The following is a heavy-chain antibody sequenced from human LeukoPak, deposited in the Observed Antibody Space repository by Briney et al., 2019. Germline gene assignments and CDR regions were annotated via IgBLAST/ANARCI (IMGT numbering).Heavy chain of an antibody. J-gene: IGHJ4*02. CDR2: INPNSGGT. D-gene: IGHD3-22*01. CDR3: ARVRPYYDSSGYYGEPDY. V-gene: IGHV1-2*02. CDR1: GYTFTGYY. Sequence: ASVKVSCKASGYTFTGYYMHWVRQAPGQGLEWMGWINPNSGGTNYAQKFQGRVTMTRDTSISTVYMELSSLRSEDTAVYYCARVRPYYDSSGYYGEPDYWGQGTLVTVSS.